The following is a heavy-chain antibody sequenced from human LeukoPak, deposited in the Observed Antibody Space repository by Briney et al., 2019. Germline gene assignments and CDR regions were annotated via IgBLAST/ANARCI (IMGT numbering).Heavy chain of an antibody. D-gene: IGHD1-26*01. Sequence: GGSLRLSCAASGFTFSSYDMHWVRQATGKGLEWVSAIGTAGDTYYPGSVKGRFTISRENAKNSLYLQVNSLRAGDTAVYYCARGGSIVGATDAFDIWGQGTMVTVSS. V-gene: IGHV3-13*01. J-gene: IGHJ3*02. CDR3: ARGGSIVGATDAFDI. CDR1: GFTFSSYD. CDR2: IGTAGDT.